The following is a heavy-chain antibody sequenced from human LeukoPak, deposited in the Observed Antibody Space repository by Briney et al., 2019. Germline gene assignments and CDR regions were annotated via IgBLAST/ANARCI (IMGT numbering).Heavy chain of an antibody. Sequence: SETLSLTCTVSGASISSHYWTWIRQPPGKGLEWIGNIYYSGSTYYNPSLKSRVTISVDTSKNQFSLKLNSVTAADTAVYYCARVVRSGRSLGWFDPWGQGTLVTVSS. J-gene: IGHJ5*02. CDR2: IYYSGST. V-gene: IGHV4-59*11. CDR1: GASISSHY. CDR3: ARVVRSGRSLGWFDP. D-gene: IGHD1-26*01.